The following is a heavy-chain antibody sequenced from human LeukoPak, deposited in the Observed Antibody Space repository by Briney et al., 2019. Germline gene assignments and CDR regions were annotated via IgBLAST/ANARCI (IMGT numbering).Heavy chain of an antibody. D-gene: IGHD6-6*01. V-gene: IGHV3-15*07. CDR1: GFSFNNAW. Sequence: GGSLRLSCAASGFSFNNAWMNWGRQAPGKGLEWVGRIKSKTNGGTTEYAAPVKGRFTILRDDSKNTLYLQMNSLKTEDTAVYYCTTDPYLSIAASQGFWGQGTLVTVSS. CDR3: TTDPYLSIAASQGF. J-gene: IGHJ4*02. CDR2: IKSKTNGGTT.